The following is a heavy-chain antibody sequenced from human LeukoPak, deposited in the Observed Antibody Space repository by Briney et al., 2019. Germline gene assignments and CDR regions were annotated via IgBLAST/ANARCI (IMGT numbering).Heavy chain of an antibody. CDR2: IYYSWST. CDR1: GGSISSYY. J-gene: IGHJ4*02. CDR3: ARFSYSGSFYY. V-gene: IGHV4-59*01. D-gene: IGHD1-26*01. Sequence: SETLSLTCTGSGGSISSYYWSWIRQPPGKGLEWMGYIYYSWSTNYNPSLKSRVTMSVDTAKTQLSLKMRSVTAADTAVYYCARFSYSGSFYYWGQGTLVTVSS.